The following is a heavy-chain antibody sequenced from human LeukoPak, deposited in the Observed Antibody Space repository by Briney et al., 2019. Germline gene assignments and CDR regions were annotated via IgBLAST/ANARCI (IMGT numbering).Heavy chain of an antibody. Sequence: GRSLRLSCAASGFTFSRFAMHWVRQAPGKGLEWVAVTSYDGVFRYYADSVKGRFTISRDHSKNTLYLQMNSLRVEDTAVYYCARAEFHYYYMDVWGKGTTVTVSS. J-gene: IGHJ6*03. D-gene: IGHD3-10*01. CDR3: ARAEFHYYYMDV. V-gene: IGHV3-30-3*01. CDR1: GFTFSRFA. CDR2: TSYDGVFR.